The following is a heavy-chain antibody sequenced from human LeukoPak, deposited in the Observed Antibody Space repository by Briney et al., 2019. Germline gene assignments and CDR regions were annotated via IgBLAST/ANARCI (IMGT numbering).Heavy chain of an antibody. CDR2: IRYDGSNK. V-gene: IGHV3-30*02. Sequence: GGSLRLSCAASGFTFSSYGMHWVRQAPGKGLEWVAFIRYDGSNKYYADSVKGRFTISRDNSKNTLYLQMNSLRAEDTAVYYCAKDRNYYDSSGYSWDAFDIWGQGTMVTASS. CDR1: GFTFSSYG. D-gene: IGHD3-22*01. CDR3: AKDRNYYDSSGYSWDAFDI. J-gene: IGHJ3*02.